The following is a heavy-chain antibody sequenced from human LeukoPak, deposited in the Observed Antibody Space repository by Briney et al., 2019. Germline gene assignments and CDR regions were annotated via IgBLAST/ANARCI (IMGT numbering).Heavy chain of an antibody. V-gene: IGHV1-8*01. CDR1: GYTFTSYD. Sequence: ASVKVSCKASGYTFTSYDINWVRQATGQGLEWMGWMNPNNANTDYGQKFQGRVTLTRNTSISTAYMELSSLRSEDTAVYYCTRGGPVAGTHKYFQHWGQGTLSPSPQ. CDR2: MNPNNANT. CDR3: TRGGPVAGTHKYFQH. J-gene: IGHJ1*01. D-gene: IGHD6-19*01.